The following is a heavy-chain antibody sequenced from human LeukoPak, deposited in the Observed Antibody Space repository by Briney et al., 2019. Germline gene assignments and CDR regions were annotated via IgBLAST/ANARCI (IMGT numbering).Heavy chain of an antibody. D-gene: IGHD2-2*01. Sequence: GGSLRLSCAASGFTFSSYAMSWVRQAPGKGLEWVSAISGSGGSTYCADSVKGRFTISRDNSKNTLYLQMNSLRAEDTAVYYCAKTGDIVVVPAAMTFDYWGQGTLVTVSS. CDR3: AKTGDIVVVPAAMTFDY. CDR2: ISGSGGST. CDR1: GFTFSSYA. J-gene: IGHJ4*02. V-gene: IGHV3-23*01.